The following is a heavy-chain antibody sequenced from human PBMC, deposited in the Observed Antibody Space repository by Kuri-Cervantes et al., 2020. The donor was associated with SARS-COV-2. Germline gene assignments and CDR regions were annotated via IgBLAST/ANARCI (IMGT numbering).Heavy chain of an antibody. CDR2: ISGSGGST. D-gene: IGHD6-19*01. J-gene: IGHJ4*02. CDR3: ARGDSSGWYYYFDY. V-gene: IGHV3-23*01. Sequence: GGSLRLSCAASGFTFSSYAMSWVRQAPGKGLEWVSAISGSGGSTYYADSVKGRFTISRDNSKNTLYLQMNSLRAEDTAVYYCARGDSSGWYYYFDYRGQGTLVTVSS. CDR1: GFTFSSYA.